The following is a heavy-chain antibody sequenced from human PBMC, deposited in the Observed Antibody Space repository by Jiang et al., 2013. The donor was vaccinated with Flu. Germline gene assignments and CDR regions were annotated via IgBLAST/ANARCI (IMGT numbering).Heavy chain of an antibody. CDR3: AKDFSDYGDAFDI. Sequence: ISYDGSNKYYADSVKGRFTISRDNSKNTLYLQMNSLRAEDTAVYYCAKDFSDYGDAFDIWGQGTMVTVSS. CDR2: ISYDGSNK. J-gene: IGHJ3*02. D-gene: IGHD4-17*01. V-gene: IGHV3-30*18.